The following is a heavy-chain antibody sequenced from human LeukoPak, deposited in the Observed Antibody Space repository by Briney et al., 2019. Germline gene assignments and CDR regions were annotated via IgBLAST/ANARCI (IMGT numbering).Heavy chain of an antibody. V-gene: IGHV1-2*06. J-gene: IGHJ5*02. Sequence: GASVKVSCKASGYIFVSHGISWVRQAPGQGLEWMGRINPNSGGTNYAQEFQGRVTMTRDTSISTAYMELSRLRSDDTAVYYCARSLYNWFDPWGQGTLVTVSS. CDR3: ARSLYNWFDP. CDR1: GYIFVSHG. CDR2: INPNSGGT.